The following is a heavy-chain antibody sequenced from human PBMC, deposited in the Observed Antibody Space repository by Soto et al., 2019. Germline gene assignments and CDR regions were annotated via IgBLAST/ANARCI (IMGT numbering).Heavy chain of an antibody. D-gene: IGHD5-12*01. CDR3: ARMATITAGAFDI. CDR2: IGSAHDP. V-gene: IGHV3-13*05. CDR1: GFTLSTYD. Sequence: GGSLRLSCAASGFTLSTYDMHWVRQVPGKGLEWVSAIGSAHDPYYLGSVKGRFSISRENAKDSLYLQMNSLTTGDTAVYYCARMATITAGAFDIWGQGTMVTVSS. J-gene: IGHJ3*02.